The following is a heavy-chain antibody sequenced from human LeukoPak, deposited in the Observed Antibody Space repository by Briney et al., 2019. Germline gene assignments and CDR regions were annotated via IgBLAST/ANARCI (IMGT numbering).Heavy chain of an antibody. Sequence: ASVKVSCKASGGTFSSYAISWVRQAPGQGLEWMGWISAYNGNTNYAQKLQGRVTMTTDTSTSTAYMELRSLRSDDTAVYYCASGLIVVVPAAIPFYGMDVWGQGTTVTVSS. CDR3: ASGLIVVVPAAIPFYGMDV. J-gene: IGHJ6*02. V-gene: IGHV1-18*01. CDR1: GGTFSSYA. D-gene: IGHD2-2*01. CDR2: ISAYNGNT.